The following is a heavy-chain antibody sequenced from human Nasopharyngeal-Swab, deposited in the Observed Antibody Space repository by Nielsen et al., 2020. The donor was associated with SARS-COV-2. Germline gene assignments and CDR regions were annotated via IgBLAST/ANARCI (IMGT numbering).Heavy chain of an antibody. D-gene: IGHD6-13*01. CDR2: IYYGGST. CDR3: ATLSSSWYEYYFDY. Sequence: SETLSRTCTGSGGSISSSTYYWAWIRQPPGKGLEWIGSIYYGGSTYYNPSVKSRVTISVDTSKNQFSLKLSSVTAADTAVYYCATLSSSWYEYYFDYWGQGTLVTVSS. J-gene: IGHJ4*02. CDR1: GGSISSSTYY. V-gene: IGHV4-39*01.